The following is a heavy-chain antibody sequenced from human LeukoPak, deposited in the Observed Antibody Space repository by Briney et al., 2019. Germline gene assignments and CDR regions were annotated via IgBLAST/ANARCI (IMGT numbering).Heavy chain of an antibody. CDR1: GFTFSSYW. CDR2: IKQDGSEK. Sequence: GGSLRLSCAASGFTFSSYWMNRVRQAPGKGLEWVANIKQDGSEKYFVDSVKGRFTISRDNPKNSLYLQMNSLRAEDTAVYYCARESPVATSGAFDIWGQGTMVTVSS. J-gene: IGHJ3*02. V-gene: IGHV3-7*03. D-gene: IGHD2-15*01. CDR3: ARESPVATSGAFDI.